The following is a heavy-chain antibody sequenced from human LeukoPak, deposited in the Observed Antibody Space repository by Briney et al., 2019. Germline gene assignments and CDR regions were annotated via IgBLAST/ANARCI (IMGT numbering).Heavy chain of an antibody. V-gene: IGHV4-4*02. J-gene: IGHJ4*02. CDR3: ARESAISSSSPFDY. CDR1: GGSISSSNW. Sequence: SETLSLTCAVSGGSISSSNWWSWVRQPPGKGLEWIGEIYHSGSTNYNPSLKSRVTMSVDKSKNQFSLKLSSVTAADTAVYYCARESAISSSSPFDYWGQGTLVTVSS. CDR2: IYHSGST. D-gene: IGHD6-6*01.